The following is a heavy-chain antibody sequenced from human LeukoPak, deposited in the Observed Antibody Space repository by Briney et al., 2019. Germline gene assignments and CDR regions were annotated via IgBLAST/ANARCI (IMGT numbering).Heavy chain of an antibody. CDR2: ISGSGGST. CDR1: GFTFSSYA. D-gene: IGHD1-7*01. V-gene: IGHV3-23*01. Sequence: SGGSLRLSCAASGFTFSSYAMSWVRQAPGKGLEWVSAISGSGGSTYYADSVKGRFTISRDNSKNTLYLQMNSLRAEDTAVYYCAKDIDWNYSTSDYWAREPWSPSPQ. J-gene: IGHJ4*02. CDR3: AKDIDWNYSTSDY.